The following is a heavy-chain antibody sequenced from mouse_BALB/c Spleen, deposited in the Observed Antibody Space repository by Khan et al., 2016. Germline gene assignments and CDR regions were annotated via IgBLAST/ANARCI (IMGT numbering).Heavy chain of an antibody. CDR1: GYTFTSYW. Sequence: QVQLKQSGAELVRPGASVKLSCKATGYTFTSYWMNWVKQRPEQGLEWIGRIDPYDSETHYNHKFKDKAILTVDKSSSTAYMQLSSLTSEASAVYSYARGGYYSQWDFGVWGAGTTVTVSS. CDR3: ARGGYYSQWDFGV. J-gene: IGHJ1*01. D-gene: IGHD2-3*01. V-gene: IGHV1-52*01. CDR2: IDPYDSET.